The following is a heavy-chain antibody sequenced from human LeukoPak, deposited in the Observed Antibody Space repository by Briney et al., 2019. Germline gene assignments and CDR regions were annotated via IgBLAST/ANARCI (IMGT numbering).Heavy chain of an antibody. V-gene: IGHV3-23*01. J-gene: IGHJ4*02. CDR3: ARAITMIVVVTGFDY. CDR2: ISGSGGST. D-gene: IGHD3-22*01. CDR1: GFTFSSYA. Sequence: PGGSLRLSCATSGFTFSSYAMSWVRQAPGKGLEWVSAISGSGGSTYYADSAKGRFTISRDNSKNTLYLQMNSLRAEDTAVYYCARAITMIVVVTGFDYWGQGTLVTVSS.